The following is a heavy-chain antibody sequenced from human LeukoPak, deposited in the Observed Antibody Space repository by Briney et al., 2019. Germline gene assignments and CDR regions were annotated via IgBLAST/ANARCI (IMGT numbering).Heavy chain of an antibody. D-gene: IGHD6-19*01. CDR2: ISSDGSVT. CDR1: GFTLSRYW. Sequence: GGSLRLSCAASGFTLSRYWMHWVRQAPGKGLAWVSRISSDGSVTTYADSVKGRFTISSDSAKNTLYLQMNSLRAEDTAVYFCTRQQDNNGWSDYWGRGTLVTVSS. V-gene: IGHV3-74*01. CDR3: TRQQDNNGWSDY. J-gene: IGHJ4*02.